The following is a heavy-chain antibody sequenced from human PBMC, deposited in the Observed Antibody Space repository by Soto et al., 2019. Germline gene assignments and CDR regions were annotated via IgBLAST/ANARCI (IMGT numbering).Heavy chain of an antibody. CDR3: ARGGYDILTGYYNRYYYYGMDV. J-gene: IGHJ6*02. CDR2: VNPSSGST. V-gene: IGHV1-8*01. Sequence: ASVKVSCKASGYTFISYAMNWVRQAPGQGLEWMGVVNPSSGSTSYAQKFQGRVTMTRNTSISTAYMELSSLRSEDTAVYYCARGGYDILTGYYNRYYYYGMDVWGQGTTVTVSS. CDR1: GYTFISYA. D-gene: IGHD3-9*01.